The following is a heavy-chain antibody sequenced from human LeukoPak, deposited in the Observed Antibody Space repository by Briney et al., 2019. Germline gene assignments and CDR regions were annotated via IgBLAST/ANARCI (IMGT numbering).Heavy chain of an antibody. CDR3: ARDLWDDSSGYYIY. D-gene: IGHD3-22*01. V-gene: IGHV3-66*02. CDR2: IYSGGST. CDR1: GFTFSSNY. Sequence: GGSLRLSCAASGFTFSSNYMSWVRQAPGKGLEWVSVIYSGGSTYYADSVKGRFTISRDNSKNTLYLQMNSLRAEDTAVYYCARDLWDDSSGYYIYWGQGTLVTVSS. J-gene: IGHJ4*02.